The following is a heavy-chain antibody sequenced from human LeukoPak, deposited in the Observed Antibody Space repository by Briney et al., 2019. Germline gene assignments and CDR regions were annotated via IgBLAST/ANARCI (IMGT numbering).Heavy chain of an antibody. J-gene: IGHJ6*02. Sequence: ASVKVSCKASGGTFSSYAISWVRQAPGQGLEWMGWISAYNGNTNYAQKLQGRVTMTTDTSTSTAYMELRSLRSDDTAVYYCARDISSGWYPPGYYYYGMDVWGQGTTVTVSS. D-gene: IGHD6-19*01. CDR3: ARDISSGWYPPGYYYYGMDV. V-gene: IGHV1-18*01. CDR1: GGTFSSYA. CDR2: ISAYNGNT.